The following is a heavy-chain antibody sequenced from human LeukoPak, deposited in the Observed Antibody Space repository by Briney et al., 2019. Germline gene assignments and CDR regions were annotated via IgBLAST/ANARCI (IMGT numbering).Heavy chain of an antibody. CDR1: GFTSSSYG. V-gene: IGHV3-30*02. CDR3: ARGRFSYDNTGYSSFYY. CDR2: IRYDGSNK. J-gene: IGHJ4*02. Sequence: GGSLRLSCAASGFTSSSYGMHWVRQAPGKGLEWVAFIRYDGSNKYYADSVKGRFTISRDNAKNSLYLQMNSLRAEDTAVYYCARGRFSYDNTGYSSFYYWGQGTLVTVSS. D-gene: IGHD3-22*01.